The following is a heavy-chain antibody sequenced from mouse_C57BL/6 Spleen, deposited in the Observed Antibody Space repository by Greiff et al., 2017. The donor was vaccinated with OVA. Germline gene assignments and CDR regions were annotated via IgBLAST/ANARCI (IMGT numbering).Heavy chain of an antibody. J-gene: IGHJ3*01. V-gene: IGHV1-76*01. D-gene: IGHD2-3*01. CDR2: LYPGSGNT. CDR1: GYTFPDYY. CDR3: ARDYDGYRWFAY. Sequence: VQLQESGAELVRPGASVKLSCKASGYTFPDYYINCVKQRPGQGLEWIARLYPGSGNTYYNEKFKGKATLTAEKSSSTAYMQLSSLTSEDSAVYFCARDYDGYRWFAYWGQGTLVTVSA.